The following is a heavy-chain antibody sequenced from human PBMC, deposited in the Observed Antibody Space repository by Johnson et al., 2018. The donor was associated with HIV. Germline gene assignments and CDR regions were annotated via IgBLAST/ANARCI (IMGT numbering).Heavy chain of an antibody. V-gene: IGHV3-9*01. CDR3: ARDPDGLVSGSSSRGAFDI. Sequence: VQLVESGGGLVQPGRSLRLSCAASGFTFDDYAMHWVRQAPGKGLEWVSGISWHSGSIGYADSVKGRFTISRDNSKNTLYVQMNSLRAEDTAVYYCARDPDGLVSGSSSRGAFDIWGQGTMVTVSS. D-gene: IGHD1-26*01. CDR2: ISWHSGSI. J-gene: IGHJ3*02. CDR1: GFTFDDYA.